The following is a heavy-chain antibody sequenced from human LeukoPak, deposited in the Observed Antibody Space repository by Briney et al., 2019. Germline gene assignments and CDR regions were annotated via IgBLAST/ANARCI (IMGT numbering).Heavy chain of an antibody. V-gene: IGHV1-69*06. D-gene: IGHD1-26*01. J-gene: IGHJ4*02. CDR3: ARARSDNYYQCDY. CDR1: GGTFSSYA. Sequence: ASVKVSCKASGGTFSSYAISWVRQAPGQGLEWMRGIIPIFGTTSYAQKFQGRVTITADKSTSTAYMDLRSLRPDDTAVYYCARARSDNYYQCDYWGQGALVTVSS. CDR2: IIPIFGTT.